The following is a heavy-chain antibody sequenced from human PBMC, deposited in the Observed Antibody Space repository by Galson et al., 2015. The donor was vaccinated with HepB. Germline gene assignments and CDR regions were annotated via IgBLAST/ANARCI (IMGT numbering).Heavy chain of an antibody. V-gene: IGHV1-3*04. D-gene: IGHD6-13*01. CDR3: ARVIPGIASYYYGMDV. Sequence: SVKVSCKASGYNFTRYALHWVRQAPGQRLEWMGWINTANANTRYSETFQGRGAITRDTSASTAYMELSSLRPADTAVYYCARVIPGIASYYYGMDVWGQGTTVTVSS. J-gene: IGHJ6*02. CDR2: INTANANT. CDR1: GYNFTRYA.